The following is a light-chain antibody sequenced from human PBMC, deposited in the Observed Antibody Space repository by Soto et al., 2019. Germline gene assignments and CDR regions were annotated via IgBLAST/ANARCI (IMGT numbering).Light chain of an antibody. CDR1: SSNIGSNT. CDR3: AAWDDSLNGLYV. CDR2: SND. J-gene: IGLJ1*01. V-gene: IGLV1-44*01. Sequence: VLTQPPSASGTPGQRVTISCSGSSSNIGSNTVNWYQQLPGTAPKILIYSNDQRPSGVPDRISGSKSGTSASLANSGLQSEDEADYYCAAWDDSLNGLYVFGTGTKVTVL.